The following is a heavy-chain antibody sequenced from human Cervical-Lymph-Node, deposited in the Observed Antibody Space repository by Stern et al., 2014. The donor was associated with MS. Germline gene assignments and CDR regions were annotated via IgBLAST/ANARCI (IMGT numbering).Heavy chain of an antibody. V-gene: IGHV4-59*08. Sequence: VQLEESGPGLVKPSETLSLTCTVSGGSISSYYWSWIRQPPGKGLEWIGHISHSGSTYYNPSLNSRVTISVDTSNNHLSMKLIFVTAADTALYYCARLSTVVDFWGQGTLVTVSS. J-gene: IGHJ4*02. D-gene: IGHD4-23*01. CDR2: ISHSGST. CDR1: GGSISSYY. CDR3: ARLSTVVDF.